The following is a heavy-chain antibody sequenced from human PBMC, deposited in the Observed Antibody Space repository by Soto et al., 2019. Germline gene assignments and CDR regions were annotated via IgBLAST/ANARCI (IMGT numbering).Heavy chain of an antibody. Sequence: PSETLSLTCAVSGGSFSGYYWSWIRQPPGKGLEWIGEINHSGSTNCNPSLKSRVTISVDTSKNQFSLKLSSVTAADTAVYYCARADRGIAVAGKEGVRFDPWGQGTLVTVSS. CDR3: ARADRGIAVAGKEGVRFDP. D-gene: IGHD6-19*01. CDR1: GGSFSGYY. J-gene: IGHJ5*02. CDR2: INHSGST. V-gene: IGHV4-34*01.